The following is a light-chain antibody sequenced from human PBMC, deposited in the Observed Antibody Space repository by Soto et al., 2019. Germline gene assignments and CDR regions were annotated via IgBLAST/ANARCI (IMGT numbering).Light chain of an antibody. J-gene: IGKJ1*01. V-gene: IGKV2-28*01. CDR1: QSLLHSNGYNY. CDR3: MQPLQSWT. CDR2: LGS. Sequence: DFVMTQSPLSLPITLGQPASISCRSSQSLLHSNGYNYLDWYLQKPGQSPQLLIYLGSNRASGVPDRFSGSGSGTDFTLKISRVEAEDVGVYYCMQPLQSWTFGQGTKVDIK.